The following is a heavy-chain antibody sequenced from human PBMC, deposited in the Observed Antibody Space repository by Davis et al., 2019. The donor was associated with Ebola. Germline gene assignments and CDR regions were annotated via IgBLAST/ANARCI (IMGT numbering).Heavy chain of an antibody. CDR2: MNPNSGNT. Sequence: ASVKVSCKASGYTFTSYDINWVRQATGQGLEWMGWMNPNSGNTGYAQKFQGRITMTRNISISTAYMELNSLRSEDTAVYYCARDLGGVIVRYYYYGMDVWGQGTTVTVSS. V-gene: IGHV1-8*01. J-gene: IGHJ6*02. CDR1: GYTFTSYD. D-gene: IGHD3-16*02. CDR3: ARDLGGVIVRYYYYGMDV.